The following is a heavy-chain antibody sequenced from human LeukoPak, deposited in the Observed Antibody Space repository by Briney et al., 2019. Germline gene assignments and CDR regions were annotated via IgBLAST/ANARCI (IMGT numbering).Heavy chain of an antibody. Sequence: GGSLRLSCAASGFTFSDYYMSWIRQAPGKGLEWVSYISSSGSTTYYADSVKGRFTISRDNSKNTLYLQMNSLRAEDTAVYYCAKAMALSGSYEPLDYWGQGTLVTVSS. J-gene: IGHJ4*02. CDR1: GFTFSDYY. D-gene: IGHD1-26*01. V-gene: IGHV3-11*01. CDR2: ISSSGSTT. CDR3: AKAMALSGSYEPLDY.